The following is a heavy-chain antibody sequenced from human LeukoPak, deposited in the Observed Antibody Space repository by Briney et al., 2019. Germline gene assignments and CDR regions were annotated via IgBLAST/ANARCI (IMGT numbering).Heavy chain of an antibody. CDR2: ISGSGGST. CDR3: AKDPHRSYYDFWSGDY. J-gene: IGHJ4*02. CDR1: GFTFSSYA. Sequence: GGSLRLSCAASGFTFSSYAMSWVRQAPGEGLEWVSAISGSGGSTYYADSVKGRFTISRDNSKNTLYLQMNSLRAEDTAVYYCAKDPHRSYYDFWSGDYWGQGTLVTVSS. V-gene: IGHV3-23*01. D-gene: IGHD3-3*01.